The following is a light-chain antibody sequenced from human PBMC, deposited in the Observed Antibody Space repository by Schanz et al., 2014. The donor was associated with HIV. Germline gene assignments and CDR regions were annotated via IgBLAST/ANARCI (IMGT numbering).Light chain of an antibody. Sequence: QSVLTQPPSASGPPGQRVTISCSGGSSNVGRYTVAWYQQVPGTAPKLLISNSHQRPSGVTGRFSGSKSGNTASLTISGLQAEDEADYYCSSYTSSSTRPWVFGGGTKLTVL. V-gene: IGLV1-44*01. J-gene: IGLJ3*02. CDR1: SSNVGRYT. CDR3: SSYTSSSTRPWV. CDR2: NSH.